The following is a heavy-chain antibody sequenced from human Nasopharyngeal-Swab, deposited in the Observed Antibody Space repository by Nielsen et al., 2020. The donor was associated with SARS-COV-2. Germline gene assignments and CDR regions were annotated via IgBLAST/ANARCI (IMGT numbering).Heavy chain of an antibody. CDR3: AREDKYAFDM. J-gene: IGHJ3*02. CDR2: IKPDGSEK. V-gene: IGHV3-7*04. Sequence: GESLKISCAASEFTFSYYWMAWVRQAPGKGLEWVANIKPDGSEKYHVDSVEGRFTISRDNAKNSLYLQMTTLRVEDTAIYYRAREDKYAFDMWGQGAVVTVSS. CDR1: EFTFSYYW.